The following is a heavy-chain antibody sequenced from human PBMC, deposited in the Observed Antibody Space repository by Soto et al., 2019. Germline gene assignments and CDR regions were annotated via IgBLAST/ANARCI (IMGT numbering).Heavy chain of an antibody. D-gene: IGHD6-13*01. V-gene: IGHV4-59*01. CDR2: IYYSGST. CDR3: ARILGYSSSWGEDY. Sequence: PSETLSLTCTVSGGSLSSYYCSWIRQPPGKGLEWIGYIYYSGSTNYNPSLKSRVTISVDTPKNQFSLKLSSVTAADTAVYYCARILGYSSSWGEDYWGQGTLVTVSS. CDR1: GGSLSSYY. J-gene: IGHJ4*02.